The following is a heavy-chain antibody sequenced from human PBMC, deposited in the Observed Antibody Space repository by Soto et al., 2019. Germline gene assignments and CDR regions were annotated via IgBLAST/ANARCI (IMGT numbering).Heavy chain of an antibody. Sequence: GGSLRLSCAASGFTFDDYAMHWVRQAPGKGLEWVSGISWNSGSIGYADSVKGRFTISRDNAKNSLYLQMNSLRADDTALYYCAKGMEALKLELRNAFDIWGQGTMVTVSS. D-gene: IGHD1-7*01. CDR1: GFTFDDYA. CDR3: AKGMEALKLELRNAFDI. J-gene: IGHJ3*02. CDR2: ISWNSGSI. V-gene: IGHV3-9*01.